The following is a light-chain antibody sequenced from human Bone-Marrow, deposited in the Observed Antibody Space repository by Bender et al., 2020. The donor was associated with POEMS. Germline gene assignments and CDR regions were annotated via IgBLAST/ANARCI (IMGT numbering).Light chain of an antibody. V-gene: IGLV3-27*01. J-gene: IGLJ3*02. CDR2: KDS. CDR1: VVAKKS. CDR3: YCATGNSRWV. Sequence: SYELTQPSSVSVSPGQTARITCSGDVVAKKSARWFQQKPGQAPLLLIYKDSERPSGIPERFSGSSSGTTVTLTINGAHVDDEADYYCYCATGNSRWVFGGGTKLTVL.